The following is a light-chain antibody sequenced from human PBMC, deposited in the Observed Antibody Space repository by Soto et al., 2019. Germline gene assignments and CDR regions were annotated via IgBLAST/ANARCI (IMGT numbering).Light chain of an antibody. J-gene: IGKJ4*01. V-gene: IGKV1-12*01. CDR2: GAS. Sequence: DIQMTQSPSSVSASVGDRVTITCRASQGIAGWLAWYQLKPGEAPKLLIFGASRLQSGVPARFNGSGSGTEFTLTISSLQPEDCAAYYCQQAISFPLTFGGGTKVEIK. CDR3: QQAISFPLT. CDR1: QGIAGW.